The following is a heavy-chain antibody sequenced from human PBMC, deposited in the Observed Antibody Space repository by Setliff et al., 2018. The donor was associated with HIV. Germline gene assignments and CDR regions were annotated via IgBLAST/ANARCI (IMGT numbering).Heavy chain of an antibody. J-gene: IGHJ4*02. D-gene: IGHD3-9*01. CDR2: INPSGGST. CDR3: ARGVPVLRYFDWLSRLGY. V-gene: IGHV1-46*01. CDR1: GYTFTSYY. Sequence: ASVKVSCKESGYTFTSYYMHWVRLAPGQGLEWMGIINPSGGSTSYAQKFQGRVTMTRDTSTSTVYMGLSSLRSEDTAVYYCARGVPVLRYFDWLSRLGYWGQGTLVTVSS.